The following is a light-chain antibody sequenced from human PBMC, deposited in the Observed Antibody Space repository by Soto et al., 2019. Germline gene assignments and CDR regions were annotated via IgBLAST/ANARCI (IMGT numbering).Light chain of an antibody. CDR2: ENS. CDR3: GTWYSRLIAH. CDR1: SSNIGSND. Sequence: QSVLKQPPSVSAAPGQKVTISCSGNSSNIGSNDVSWYQQLPGKAPKLLIYENSQRPSGIPDRFSGSKSGTSATLGITGLQTGDEADYYCGTWYSRLIAHFGTGTKVTVL. J-gene: IGLJ1*01. V-gene: IGLV1-51*02.